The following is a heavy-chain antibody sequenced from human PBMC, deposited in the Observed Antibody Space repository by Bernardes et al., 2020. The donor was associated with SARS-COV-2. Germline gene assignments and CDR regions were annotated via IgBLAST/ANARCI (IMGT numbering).Heavy chain of an antibody. CDR2: IKSDGSDT. J-gene: IGHJ6*02. Sequence: GGSLRLSCAASGFALSSYWMHWVRQAPGEGLVWVSRIKSDGSDTIYADSVKGRFTISSDSSKNTVYLQMNSLRLEDTGVYYCARKSGHDYGMDVWGQGTTVAVS. CDR3: ARKSGHDYGMDV. D-gene: IGHD5-12*01. CDR1: GFALSSYW. V-gene: IGHV3-74*01.